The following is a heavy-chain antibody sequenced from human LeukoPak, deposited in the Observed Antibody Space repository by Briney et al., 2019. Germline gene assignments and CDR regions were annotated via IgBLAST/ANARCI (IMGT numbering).Heavy chain of an antibody. D-gene: IGHD3-22*01. CDR1: GASIISDTYY. Sequence: PSETLSLTSTVSGASIISDTYYWGWIRQPPGKGLEWIGSIYYSGSTYYSPSLKSRVTMSVDTSTNQFSLKLISVTASDTALYYCARNFYASSGYYLDDFYFDFWGQGTLVTVSS. CDR2: IYYSGST. CDR3: ARNFYASSGYYLDDFYFDF. J-gene: IGHJ4*02. V-gene: IGHV4-39*07.